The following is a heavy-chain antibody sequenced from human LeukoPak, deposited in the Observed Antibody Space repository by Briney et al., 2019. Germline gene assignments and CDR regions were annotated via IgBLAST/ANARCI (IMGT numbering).Heavy chain of an antibody. Sequence: PGGSLRLSCAASGFTFSSYAMSWVRQAQGKGLEWVSAISGSGGSTYYAYSVKGRFTISRDNSKNTLYLQMNSLRAEDTAVYYCAKFAMVRGVIITHDAFDIWGQGTMVTVSS. CDR2: ISGSGGST. CDR1: GFTFSSYA. D-gene: IGHD3-10*01. CDR3: AKFAMVRGVIITHDAFDI. V-gene: IGHV3-23*01. J-gene: IGHJ3*02.